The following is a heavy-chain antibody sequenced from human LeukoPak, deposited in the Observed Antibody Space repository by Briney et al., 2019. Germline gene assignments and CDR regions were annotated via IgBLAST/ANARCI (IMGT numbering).Heavy chain of an antibody. CDR3: ARVLNYYDSSGYYFSY. CDR1: GFTFSSYA. D-gene: IGHD3-22*01. CDR2: ISGSGGST. J-gene: IGHJ4*02. Sequence: PGGSLRLSCVASGFTFSSYAMSWVRQAPGKGLEWVSAISGSGGSTFYADSVKGRFTISRDNSKNTLYLQMNSLRVEDTAVYYCARVLNYYDSSGYYFSYWGQGTLVTVSS. V-gene: IGHV3-23*01.